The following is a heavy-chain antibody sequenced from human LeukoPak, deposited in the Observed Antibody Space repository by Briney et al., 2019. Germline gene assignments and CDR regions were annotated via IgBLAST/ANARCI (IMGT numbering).Heavy chain of an antibody. CDR1: GYTLTELS. D-gene: IGHD3-3*01. J-gene: IGHJ3*02. V-gene: IGHV1-24*01. Sequence: ASVKVSCKVSGYTLTELSMHRVRQAPGKGIEWMGGFDPEDGERIYTQKFQGRVTMTEDTSTDTAYMELSSLRSEDTAVYYCATQRFGVVIRAHDAFDIWGQGTMVTVSS. CDR2: FDPEDGER. CDR3: ATQRFGVVIRAHDAFDI.